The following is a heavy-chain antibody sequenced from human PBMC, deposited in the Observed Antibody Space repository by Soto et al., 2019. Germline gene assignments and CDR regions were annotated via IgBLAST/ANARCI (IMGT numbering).Heavy chain of an antibody. D-gene: IGHD1-7*01. Sequence: QVQLQESVPGLVKPSGTLSRTCAVSGGSFTSNNLWTWVLQPPGQGLEWIGEIYRTGSTNYNPSLKSRVTISLDKSEHQFSLTGTSLTAADTAVYYCASRDPGTSVDYWGQGTLVTVAS. V-gene: IGHV4-4*02. CDR2: IYRTGST. CDR3: ASRDPGTSVDY. J-gene: IGHJ4*02. CDR1: GGSFTSNNL.